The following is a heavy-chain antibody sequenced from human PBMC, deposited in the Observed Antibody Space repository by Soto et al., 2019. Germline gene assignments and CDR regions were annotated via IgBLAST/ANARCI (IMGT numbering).Heavy chain of an antibody. CDR2: INGDGITR. CDR3: ARDKAYGLDV. Sequence: EVQLVESGGGLVQPGGSLRLSCAASEFAFNTYWMHWVRQVPGKGLEWVSRINGDGITRTYADSLKGRFTISRDNAENILYLQMNSLRAEDTAVYYCARDKAYGLDVWGQGTTVTVSS. V-gene: IGHV3-74*01. J-gene: IGHJ6*02. CDR1: EFAFNTYW.